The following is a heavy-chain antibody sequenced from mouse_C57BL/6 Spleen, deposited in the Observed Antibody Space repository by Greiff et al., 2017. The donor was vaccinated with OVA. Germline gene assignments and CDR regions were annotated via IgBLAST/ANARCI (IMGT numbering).Heavy chain of an antibody. CDR1: GYTFTDYY. CDR2: INPNNGGT. CDR3: AREITTVVGGDY. J-gene: IGHJ2*01. Sequence: EVQLQQSGPELVKPGASVKISCKASGYTFTDYYMNWVKQSHGKSLEWIGDINPNNGGTSYNQKFKGKATLTVDKSSSTAYMELRSLTSEDSAVYYCAREITTVVGGDYWGQGTTLTVSS. V-gene: IGHV1-26*01. D-gene: IGHD1-1*01.